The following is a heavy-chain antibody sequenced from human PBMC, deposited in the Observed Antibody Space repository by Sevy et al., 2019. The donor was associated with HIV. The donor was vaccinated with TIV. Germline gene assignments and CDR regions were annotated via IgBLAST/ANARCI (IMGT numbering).Heavy chain of an antibody. CDR2: IKSKTDGGTK. Sequence: GGSLRLSCAASGFTFSNAWMSWVRQAPGKGLEWVGRIKSKTDGGTKDYAAPVKGRFTISRDDSKNTLDLQMNSLETEDTAEYYCTTGGSGVLRFWEWSWERFDPWGQGTLVTVSS. J-gene: IGHJ5*02. V-gene: IGHV3-15*01. CDR1: GFTFSNAW. D-gene: IGHD3-3*01. CDR3: TTGGSGVLRFWEWSWERFDP.